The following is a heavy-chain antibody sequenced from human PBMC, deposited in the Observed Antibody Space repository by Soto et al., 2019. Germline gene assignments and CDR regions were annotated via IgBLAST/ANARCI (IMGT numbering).Heavy chain of an antibody. V-gene: IGHV4-39*02. CDR3: ATQEVGGSYVYTFDP. Sequence: PSETLSLTCTVSGGSISSSSYYWGWIRQPPGKGLEWIGSIYYSGSTYYNPSLMSRVTISVDTSKNHFSLKLSSVTAADTAVYYCATQEVGGSYVYTFDPWGQGTLVTVSS. J-gene: IGHJ5*02. CDR1: GGSISSSSYY. CDR2: IYYSGST. D-gene: IGHD1-26*01.